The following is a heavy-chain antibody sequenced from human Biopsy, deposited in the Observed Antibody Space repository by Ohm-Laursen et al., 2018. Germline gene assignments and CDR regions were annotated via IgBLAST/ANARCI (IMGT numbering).Heavy chain of an antibody. CDR1: GDSFTSYA. CDR2: IIPIPNVA. J-gene: IGHJ6*02. CDR3: ARDRGISTLEPPRPFGMDV. Sequence: SVKVSCKASGDSFTSYAIGWVRQAPGQGLEWMGGIIPIPNVATYAQRFQGRITITADESTSTAYMELNSLTSDDTAVYYCARDRGISTLEPPRPFGMDVWGQGTTVTVSS. D-gene: IGHD1-14*01. V-gene: IGHV1-69*10.